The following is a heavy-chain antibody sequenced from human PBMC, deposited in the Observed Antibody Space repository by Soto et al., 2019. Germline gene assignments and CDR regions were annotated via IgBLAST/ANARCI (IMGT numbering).Heavy chain of an antibody. J-gene: IGHJ4*02. CDR1: GGSFSGYY. Sequence: QVQLQQWGAGLLKPSETLSLTCAVYGGSFSGYYWSWIRQPPGKGLEWIGEINHSGSTNYNPSLKSRVTISVDTSKNQFSLKLSSVTAADTAVYYCARGGWPHRPLRYWGQGTLVTVSS. CDR2: INHSGST. V-gene: IGHV4-34*01. CDR3: ARGGWPHRPLRY. D-gene: IGHD2-15*01.